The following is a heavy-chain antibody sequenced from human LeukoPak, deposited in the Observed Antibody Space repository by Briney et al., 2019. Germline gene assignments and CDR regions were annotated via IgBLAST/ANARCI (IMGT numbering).Heavy chain of an antibody. V-gene: IGHV4-4*07. CDR2: IHTSGTT. CDR3: ARGSGGGSCNNYKDHYYGMDV. Sequence: SETLSLTCTVSGGSISGYYWSWIRQPAGKALEWIGRIHTSGTTSYNPSLRSRVTMSVDTSKNQFSLKLNSVTAADTAVYYCARGSGGGSCNNYKDHYYGMDVWGQGTTVTVSS. CDR1: GGSISGYY. J-gene: IGHJ6*02. D-gene: IGHD3-10*01.